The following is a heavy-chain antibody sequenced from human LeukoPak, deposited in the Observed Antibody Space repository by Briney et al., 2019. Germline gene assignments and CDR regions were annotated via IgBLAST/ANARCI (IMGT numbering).Heavy chain of an antibody. J-gene: IGHJ3*02. Sequence: GGSLRLSCAASGFTFSSYTMHWVRQAPGKGLEWVAVISYDGSNKYYADSVKGRFTISRDNSKNTLYLQMNSLRAEDTAVYYCARDPYPRYCSGGSCYTNDAFDIWGQGTMVTVSS. CDR3: ARDPYPRYCSGGSCYTNDAFDI. CDR2: ISYDGSNK. V-gene: IGHV3-30-3*01. CDR1: GFTFSSYT. D-gene: IGHD2-15*01.